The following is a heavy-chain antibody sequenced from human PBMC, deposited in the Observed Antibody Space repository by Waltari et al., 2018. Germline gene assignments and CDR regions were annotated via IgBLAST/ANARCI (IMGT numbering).Heavy chain of an antibody. CDR1: GGSISSYY. CDR3: ARAPPGGATFDY. Sequence: QVQLQESGPGLVKPSETLSLTCTVSGGSISSYYWIWIRQPPGKGLEWIGYIYYSGSTNYNPSRKSRVTISVDTSKNQFSLKLSSVTTADTAVYYCARAPPGGATFDYWGQGTLVTVSS. V-gene: IGHV4-59*01. J-gene: IGHJ4*02. D-gene: IGHD1-26*01. CDR2: IYYSGST.